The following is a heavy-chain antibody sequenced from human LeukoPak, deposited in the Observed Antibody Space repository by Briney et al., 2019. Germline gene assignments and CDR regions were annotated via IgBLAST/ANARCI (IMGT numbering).Heavy chain of an antibody. Sequence: SETLSLTCTVSGYSISSSSYYWGWIRQPPGKGLEWIGLMYYSGTTYYNPSLKSRVTISVDTSKNQFSLNLISVTAADTAVYYCARQGMDMVRGVIYYNWFDPWGQGTLVTVSS. J-gene: IGHJ5*02. CDR2: MYYSGTT. CDR3: ARQGMDMVRGVIYYNWFDP. D-gene: IGHD3-10*01. CDR1: GYSISSSSYY. V-gene: IGHV4-39*01.